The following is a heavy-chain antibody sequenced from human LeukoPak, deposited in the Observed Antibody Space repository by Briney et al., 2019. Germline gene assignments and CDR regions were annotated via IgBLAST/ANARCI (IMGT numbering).Heavy chain of an antibody. J-gene: IGHJ4*02. D-gene: IGHD3-16*01. Sequence: GGSLRLSCAASGLTFSRFWMSWVRQAPGKGLEWVANIREDGSEKHYVDSVKGRFTISRDNAKDSLYLQMNSLRAEDTAVYYCASGGRLDFWGQGTPVTVAS. V-gene: IGHV3-7*03. CDR1: GLTFSRFW. CDR3: ASGGRLDF. CDR2: IREDGSEK.